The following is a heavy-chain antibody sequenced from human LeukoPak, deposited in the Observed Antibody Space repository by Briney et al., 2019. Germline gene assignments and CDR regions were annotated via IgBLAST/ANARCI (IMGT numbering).Heavy chain of an antibody. V-gene: IGHV3-23*01. CDR1: GFTFSNYA. CDR3: AKVLWFGEYYFDY. J-gene: IGHJ4*02. D-gene: IGHD3-10*01. Sequence: GGSLRLSCAASGFTFSNYAMSWVRQAPGKGLEWVSAISGSGGSTYYADSVKGRFTISRDNSKNTLYLQMNSLRAEDTAVYYCAKVLWFGEYYFDYWGQGTLVTVSS. CDR2: ISGSGGST.